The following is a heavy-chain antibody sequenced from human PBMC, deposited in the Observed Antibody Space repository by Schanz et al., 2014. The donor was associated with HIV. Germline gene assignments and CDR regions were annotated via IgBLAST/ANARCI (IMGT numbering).Heavy chain of an antibody. D-gene: IGHD6-19*01. CDR1: GFTFSSYG. CDR2: ISYDGSNK. Sequence: QVQLVESGGGVVQPGRSLRLSCAASGFTFSSYGMHWVRQAPGKGLEWVAVISYDGSNKYYADSVKGRFTISRDNAKNSLYLQMSSLRREDTAFYYCAKGVSVAGSSYYFDYWGQGALVTVSS. CDR3: AKGVSVAGSSYYFDY. V-gene: IGHV3-30*18. J-gene: IGHJ4*02.